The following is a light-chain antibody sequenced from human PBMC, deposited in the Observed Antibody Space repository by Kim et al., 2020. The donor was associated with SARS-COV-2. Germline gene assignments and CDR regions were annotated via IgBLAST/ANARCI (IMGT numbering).Light chain of an antibody. V-gene: IGKV3-15*01. CDR1: QSVRNN. J-gene: IGKJ2*01. CDR3: QQYNNWPPFT. CDR2: GAS. Sequence: EIVMTQSPATLSVSPGERATLSCRASQSVRNNLAWYQQTPGQAPRLLIYGASTRATGIPARFSGSGSGTEFTLIISSLQSEDFAVYYCQQYNNWPPFTFGQGTKLE.